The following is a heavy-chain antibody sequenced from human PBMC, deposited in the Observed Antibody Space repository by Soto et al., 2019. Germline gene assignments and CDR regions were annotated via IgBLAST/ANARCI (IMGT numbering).Heavy chain of an antibody. CDR1: GGSFSGYY. D-gene: IGHD6-13*01. J-gene: IGHJ6*02. Sequence: SETLSLTCAVYGGSFSGYYWSWIRQPPGKVLEWIGEINHSGSTNYNPSLKSRVTISVDTSKNQFSLKLSSVTAADTAVYYCARVSWFYYYYGMDVWGQGTTVTVS. CDR2: INHSGST. CDR3: ARVSWFYYYYGMDV. V-gene: IGHV4-34*01.